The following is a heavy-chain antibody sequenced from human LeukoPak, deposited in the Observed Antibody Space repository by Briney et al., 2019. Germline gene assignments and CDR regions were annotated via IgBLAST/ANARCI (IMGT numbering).Heavy chain of an antibody. CDR1: GFTFSSYG. V-gene: IGHV3-30*03. CDR2: ISYDGSNK. Sequence: PGGSLRLSCAASGFTFSSYGMHWVRQAPGKGLEWVAVISYDGSNKYYADSVKGRFTISRDNSKNTLYLQMNSLRSEDTAVYYCARVRLRAMYGMDVWGQGTTVTVSS. CDR3: ARVRLRAMYGMDV. J-gene: IGHJ6*02. D-gene: IGHD5/OR15-5a*01.